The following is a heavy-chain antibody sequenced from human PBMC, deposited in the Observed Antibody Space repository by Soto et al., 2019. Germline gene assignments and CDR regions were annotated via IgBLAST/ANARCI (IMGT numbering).Heavy chain of an antibody. CDR1: GFTFSSYA. V-gene: IGHV3-23*01. D-gene: IGHD2-2*01. CDR2: ISGSGGST. Sequence: GGSLRLSCAASGFTFSSYAMSWVRQAPGKGLEWVSAISGSGGSTYYADSVKGRFTISRDNSKNTLYLQMNSLRAEDTAVYYCAKIIVVVPAAPMDVWGQGTTVTVSS. CDR3: AKIIVVVPAAPMDV. J-gene: IGHJ6*02.